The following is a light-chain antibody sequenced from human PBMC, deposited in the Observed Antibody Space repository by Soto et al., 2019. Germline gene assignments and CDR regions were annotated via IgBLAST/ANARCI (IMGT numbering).Light chain of an antibody. CDR3: QRYVSAPPYT. CDR1: QTVSGNY. V-gene: IGKV3-20*01. CDR2: GSS. J-gene: IGKJ2*01. Sequence: EIVLTQSPGILSLSPGQRATLSCRASQTVSGNYLAWYQQKPGQSPRLLIYGSSDRDTGIPARFSGSGSGTEFTLTINRVEREDFAGYYCQRYVSAPPYTFGQGTTPDI.